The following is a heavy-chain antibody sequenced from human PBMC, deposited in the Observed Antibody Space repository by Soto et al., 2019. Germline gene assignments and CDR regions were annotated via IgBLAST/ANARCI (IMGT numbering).Heavy chain of an antibody. J-gene: IGHJ3*02. CDR3: ASPYYDILTGYYLDAFDI. Sequence: SETLSLTGTVSGGSISGSSDYWGWIRQPPGKGLEWIGSIYYGGSTCYNPSLKGRVTISVDTSKNQFSLKLSSVTAADTAVYYCASPYYDILTGYYLDAFDIWGQGTMVTVSS. CDR1: GGSISGSSDY. D-gene: IGHD3-9*01. V-gene: IGHV4-39*01. CDR2: IYYGGST.